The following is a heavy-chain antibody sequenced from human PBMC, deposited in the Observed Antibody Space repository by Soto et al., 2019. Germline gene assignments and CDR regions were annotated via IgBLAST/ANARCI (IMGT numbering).Heavy chain of an antibody. J-gene: IGHJ5*02. V-gene: IGHV4-59*08. D-gene: IGHD6-19*01. CDR1: GGSISSYY. CDR3: GGLFFVAGTVGFDP. CDR2: IYYSGST. Sequence: SETLSLTCTVSGGSISSYYWSWIRQPPGKGLEWIGYIYYSGSTNYNPSLKSRVTISVDTSKNQFSLKLSSVTAADTAVYYCGGLFFVAGTVGFDPWGQGTLVTVSS.